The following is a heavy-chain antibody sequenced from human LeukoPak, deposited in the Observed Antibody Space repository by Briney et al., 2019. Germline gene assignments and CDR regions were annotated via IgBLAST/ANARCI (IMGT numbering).Heavy chain of an antibody. D-gene: IGHD6-25*01. CDR2: ISYDGSNK. Sequence: PGRSLRLSCAASGFTFSSYAMHWVRQAPGKGLEWVAVISYDGSNKYYADSVKGRFTISRDNSKNTLYLQMNSLRAEDRAVYYCARQRAYFDLWGRGTLVTVSS. CDR1: GFTFSSYA. CDR3: ARQRAYFDL. J-gene: IGHJ2*01. V-gene: IGHV3-30*04.